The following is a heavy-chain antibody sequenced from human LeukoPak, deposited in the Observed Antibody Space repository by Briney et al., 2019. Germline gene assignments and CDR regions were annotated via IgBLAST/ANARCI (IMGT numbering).Heavy chain of an antibody. CDR3: AREVGRGFDY. CDR2: INPNSGGT. V-gene: IGHV1-2*02. Sequence: ASVKVSCKASGYTFTDYYMHWVRQAPGQGLEWMGWINPNSGGTNYAQKFYARVTMTRDTSISTAYMEVRSLRSDDTAVYYCAREVGRGFDYWGQGTLVTVSS. D-gene: IGHD1-26*01. CDR1: GYTFTDYY. J-gene: IGHJ4*02.